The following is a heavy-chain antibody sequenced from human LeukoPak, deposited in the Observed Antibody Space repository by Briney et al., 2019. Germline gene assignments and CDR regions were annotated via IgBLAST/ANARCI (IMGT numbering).Heavy chain of an antibody. CDR3: AREWIAPEGTGYNWFDP. D-gene: IGHD6-13*01. CDR1: GITVRNNF. J-gene: IGHJ5*02. V-gene: IGHV3-66*01. Sequence: GGSLRLSCAATGITVRNNFMILVRQAPGKRLEWASLIYSGGEKYYADSVKGRFTISRDNSKNTLYLQMNSLRAEDTALYFCAREWIAPEGTGYNWFDPWGQGTLVTVSS. CDR2: IYSGGEK.